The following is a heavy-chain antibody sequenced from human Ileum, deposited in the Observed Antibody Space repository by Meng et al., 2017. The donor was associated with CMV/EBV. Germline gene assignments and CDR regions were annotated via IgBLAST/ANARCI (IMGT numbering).Heavy chain of an antibody. CDR2: INPNSGET. CDR1: GYTFTAYY. Sequence: CRTSGYTFTAYYMHWFRQAPGQGFQWMGWINPNSGETKYAQRFQDRVTMTRDTSITTAYMELNSLTSEDTAVYYCTRHIMGAPGGNDYWGQGALVTVSS. CDR3: TRHIMGAPGGNDY. V-gene: IGHV1-2*02. D-gene: IGHD4-23*01. J-gene: IGHJ4*02.